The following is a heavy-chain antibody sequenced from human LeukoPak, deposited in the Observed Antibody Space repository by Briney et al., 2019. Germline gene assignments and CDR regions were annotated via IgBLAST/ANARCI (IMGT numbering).Heavy chain of an antibody. CDR1: GGSISSGSYY. V-gene: IGHV4-61*02. CDR2: IYTSGST. J-gene: IGHJ3*02. Sequence: SETLSLTCTVSGGSISSGSYYWSWIRQPAGKGLEWIGRIYTSGSTNYNPSLKSRVTISVDTSKNQFSLRLTSVTAADTAVYYCTRDVDTTGSDAFDTWGQGTMVTVSS. D-gene: IGHD5-18*01. CDR3: TRDVDTTGSDAFDT.